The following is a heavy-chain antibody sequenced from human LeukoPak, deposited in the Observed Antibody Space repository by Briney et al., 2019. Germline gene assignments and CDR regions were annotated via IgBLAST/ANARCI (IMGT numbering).Heavy chain of an antibody. D-gene: IGHD3-9*01. J-gene: IGHJ4*02. Sequence: GASVKVSCKASGYTFTSCDINWVRQATGQGLEWMGWMNPNSGNTGYAQKFQGRVTMTRNTSISTAYMELSSLRSEDTAVYYCARGAKYYDILTGYYTFDYWGQGTLVTVSS. CDR3: ARGAKYYDILTGYYTFDY. CDR1: GYTFTSCD. CDR2: MNPNSGNT. V-gene: IGHV1-8*01.